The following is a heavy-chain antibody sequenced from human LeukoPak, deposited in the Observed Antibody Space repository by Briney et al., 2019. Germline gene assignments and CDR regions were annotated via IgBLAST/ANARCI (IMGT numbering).Heavy chain of an antibody. CDR3: ARGVEAALEWSSFDY. D-gene: IGHD3-3*01. J-gene: IGHJ4*02. V-gene: IGHV4-4*07. CDR2: MYTSGST. CDR1: GGSISNYY. Sequence: SSETLSLTCTVSGGSISNYYWSWIRQPAGKGLEWIGRMYTSGSTNYNPSLKSRVTMSVDTSKNQFSLKLSSVTAADTAVYYCARGVEAALEWSSFDYWGQGTLVTVSS.